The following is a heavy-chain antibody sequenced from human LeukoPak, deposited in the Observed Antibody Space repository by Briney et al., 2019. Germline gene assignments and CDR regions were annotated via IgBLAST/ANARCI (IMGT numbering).Heavy chain of an antibody. CDR3: ARDEYTIFGVVAPGAFDI. CDR1: GYSISSGYY. J-gene: IGHJ3*02. D-gene: IGHD3-3*01. CDR2: IYHSGST. V-gene: IGHV4-38-2*02. Sequence: SETLSLTCAVSGYSISSGYYWGWIRQPPGKGLEWIGSIYHSGSTYYNPSLKSRVTISVDTSKNQFSLKLSSVTAADTAIYYCARDEYTIFGVVAPGAFDIWGQGTMVTVSS.